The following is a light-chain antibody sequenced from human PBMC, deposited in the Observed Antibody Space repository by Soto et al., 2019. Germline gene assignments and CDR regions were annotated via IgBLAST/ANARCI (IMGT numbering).Light chain of an antibody. CDR1: QSVNSN. CDR3: QQYNNWPPWT. Sequence: EIVMTQSPATLYVSPGERATLSCRASQSVNSNLAWYQQRPGQAPRLLIYAASTRATGIPARFSGSGSGTEFTLTISSLQSEDFAVYYCQQYNNWPPWTFGQGTKVEI. V-gene: IGKV3-15*01. CDR2: AAS. J-gene: IGKJ1*01.